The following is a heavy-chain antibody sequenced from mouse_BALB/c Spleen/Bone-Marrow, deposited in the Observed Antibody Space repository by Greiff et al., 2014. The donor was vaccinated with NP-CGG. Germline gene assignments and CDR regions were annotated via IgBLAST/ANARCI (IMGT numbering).Heavy chain of an antibody. CDR2: ISSGGSYT. V-gene: IGHV5-6*02. Sequence: EVKLVESGGDLVKPGGSLKLSCAASGFTFSSYGMSWVRQTPDKRLEWVATISSGGSYTYYPDSVKGRFTIPRDNAKNTLYLQMSSLKSEDTAMYYCARQYGNYWDYFDYWGQGTTLTVSS. D-gene: IGHD2-10*02. J-gene: IGHJ2*01. CDR1: GFTFSSYG. CDR3: ARQYGNYWDYFDY.